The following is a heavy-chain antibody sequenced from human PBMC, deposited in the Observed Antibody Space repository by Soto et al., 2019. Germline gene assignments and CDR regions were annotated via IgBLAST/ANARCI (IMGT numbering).Heavy chain of an antibody. CDR1: GFTFSSYG. CDR3: AKPHYYDSSGYYLE. CDR2: ISYDGSNE. Sequence: GSLRLSCAASGFTFSSYGMHWVRQAPGKGLEWVAVISYDGSNEYYADSVKGRFTISRDNSKNTLYLQMNSLRAEDTAVYYCAKPHYYDSSGYYLEWGQGTLVTVSS. D-gene: IGHD3-22*01. J-gene: IGHJ4*02. V-gene: IGHV3-30*18.